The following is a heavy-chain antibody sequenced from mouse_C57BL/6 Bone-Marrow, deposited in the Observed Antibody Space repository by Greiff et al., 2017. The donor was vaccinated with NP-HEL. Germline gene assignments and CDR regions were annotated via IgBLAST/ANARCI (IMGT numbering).Heavy chain of an antibody. V-gene: IGHV3-6*01. D-gene: IGHD3-2*02. J-gene: IGHJ2*01. Sequence: EVQRVESGPGLVKPSQSLSLTCSVTGYSITSGYYWNWIRQFPGNKLEWMGYISYDGSNNYNPSLKNRIPITRDTSKNQFFLKLNSVTTEDTATYVCARAGQLRLRYFDYWGQGTTLTVSS. CDR1: GYSITSGYY. CDR2: ISYDGSN. CDR3: ARAGQLRLRYFDY.